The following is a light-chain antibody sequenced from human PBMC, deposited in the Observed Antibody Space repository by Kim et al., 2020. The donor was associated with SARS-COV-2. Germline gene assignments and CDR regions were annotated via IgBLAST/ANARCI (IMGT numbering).Light chain of an antibody. CDR1: NIGSKS. V-gene: IGLV3-21*04. CDR2: FNS. CDR3: QVWDSSSDHWV. J-gene: IGLJ3*02. Sequence: SYELTQPPSVSVAPGKTATITCGGDNIGSKSVNWYQQKPGQAPVLVIYFNSDRPSGIPERVSGSNSGNTATLTFSRVEAGDEADYFCQVWDSSSDHWVFGGGTQLTVL.